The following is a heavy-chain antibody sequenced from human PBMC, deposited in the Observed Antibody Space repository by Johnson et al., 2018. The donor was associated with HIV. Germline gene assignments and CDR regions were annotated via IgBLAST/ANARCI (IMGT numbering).Heavy chain of an antibody. V-gene: IGHV3-23*04. CDR2: ISGSGGSR. J-gene: IGHJ3*02. D-gene: IGHD3-22*01. CDR1: GFTFDDYG. CDR3: AKGTYYYDSSGYNDAFDI. Sequence: VQLVESGGGVVQPGGSLRLSCAASGFTFDDYGMTWVRQAPGKGLEWVSGISGSGGSRNYADSVKGRFTISRDNSKNTLYLQMNSLRAEDTAVYYCAKGTYYYDSSGYNDAFDIWGQGTMVTVSS.